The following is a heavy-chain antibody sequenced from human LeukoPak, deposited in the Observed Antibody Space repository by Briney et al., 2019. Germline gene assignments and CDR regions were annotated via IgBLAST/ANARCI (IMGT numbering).Heavy chain of an antibody. CDR2: INHSGST. V-gene: IGHV4-38-2*02. CDR1: GYSISSGYY. CDR3: ARTYYDYVWGSYRYRRRYYFDY. Sequence: SETLSLTCTVSGYSISSGYYWSWIRQPPGKGLEWIGEINHSGSTNYNPSLKSRVTTSVDTSKNQFSLKLSSVTAADTAVYYCARTYYDYVWGSYRYRRRYYFDYWGQGTLVTVSS. D-gene: IGHD3-16*02. J-gene: IGHJ4*02.